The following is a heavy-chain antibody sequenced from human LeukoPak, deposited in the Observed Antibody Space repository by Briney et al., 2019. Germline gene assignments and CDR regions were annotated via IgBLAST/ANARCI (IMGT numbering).Heavy chain of an antibody. CDR1: GGSFSGYY. CDR3: ARADIVVVVAATGAVTYYYYGMDV. Sequence: SETLSLTCAVYGGSFSGYYWSWIRQPPGKGLEWIGEINHSGSTNYNPSLKSRVTISVDTSKNQFSLKLSSVTAADTAVYYCARADIVVVVAATGAVTYYYYGMDVWGQGTTVTVSS. J-gene: IGHJ6*02. V-gene: IGHV4-34*01. D-gene: IGHD2-15*01. CDR2: INHSGST.